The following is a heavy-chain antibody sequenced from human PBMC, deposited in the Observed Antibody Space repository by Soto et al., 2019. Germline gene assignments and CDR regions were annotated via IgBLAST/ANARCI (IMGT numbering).Heavy chain of an antibody. CDR3: ARGRNMVGDYIWGSYRHYYFDY. CDR2: INHSGST. V-gene: IGHV4-34*01. D-gene: IGHD3-16*02. CDR1: GGSFSGYY. J-gene: IGHJ4*02. Sequence: SETLSLTCADYGGSFSGYYWSWIRQPPGKGLEWIGEINHSGSTNYNPSLKSRVTISVDTSKNQFSLKLSSVTAADTAVYYCARGRNMVGDYIWGSYRHYYFDYWGQGTLVTVSS.